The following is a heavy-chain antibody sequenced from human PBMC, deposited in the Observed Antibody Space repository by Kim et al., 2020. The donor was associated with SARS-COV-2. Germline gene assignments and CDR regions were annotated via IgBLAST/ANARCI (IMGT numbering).Heavy chain of an antibody. CDR2: INSDGSST. CDR3: ATPAMATVTGYFDF. CDR1: GFTFGTYW. J-gene: IGHJ4*02. D-gene: IGHD4-4*01. Sequence: GGSLRLSCVASGFTFGTYWMHWVRQAPGKGLVWVSRINSDGSSTNYADSVKGRFTISRDNAKNTLYLQMNSLRAEDTAVYYCATPAMATVTGYFDFWGQGTLVTVSS. V-gene: IGHV3-74*01.